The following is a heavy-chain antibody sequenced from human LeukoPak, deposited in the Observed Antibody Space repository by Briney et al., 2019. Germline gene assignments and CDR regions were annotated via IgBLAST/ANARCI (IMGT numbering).Heavy chain of an antibody. J-gene: IGHJ5*02. Sequence: ASVKVSCKASGGTSSSYAISWVRQAPGQGLEWMGGIIPIFGTANYAQKFQGRVTITTDESTSTAYMELSSLRSEDTAVYYCARDLSMVRGVKPRGFDPWGQGTLVTVSS. V-gene: IGHV1-69*05. CDR1: GGTSSSYA. D-gene: IGHD3-10*01. CDR3: ARDLSMVRGVKPRGFDP. CDR2: IIPIFGTA.